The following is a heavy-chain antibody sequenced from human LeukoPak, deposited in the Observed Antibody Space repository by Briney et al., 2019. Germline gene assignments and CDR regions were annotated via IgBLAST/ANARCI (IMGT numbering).Heavy chain of an antibody. Sequence: ASVKVSCKASGYTFTSYDINWVRQATGQGLEWMGWMNPNSGNTGYAQKFQGRVTMTRNTSISTAYMELSSLRSEDTAVYYCARRGSTRGCYYYGMDVWGQGTTVTVSS. D-gene: IGHD2-2*01. CDR2: MNPNSGNT. CDR3: ARRGSTRGCYYYGMDV. J-gene: IGHJ6*02. CDR1: GYTFTSYD. V-gene: IGHV1-8*01.